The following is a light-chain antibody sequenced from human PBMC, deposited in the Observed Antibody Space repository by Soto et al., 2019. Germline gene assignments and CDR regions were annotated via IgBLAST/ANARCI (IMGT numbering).Light chain of an antibody. CDR1: SSDVGGYDY. CDR3: SSYASSSTLG. J-gene: IGLJ2*01. CDR2: DVS. Sequence: QSALTQPASVSGSPGQSITISCTGTSSDVGGYDYVSWYQQHPGKVPKLMIYDVSSRPSGVSNRFSGSKSGNTASLTISGLQAEDEADYYCSSYASSSTLGFGGGTKLTVL. V-gene: IGLV2-14*01.